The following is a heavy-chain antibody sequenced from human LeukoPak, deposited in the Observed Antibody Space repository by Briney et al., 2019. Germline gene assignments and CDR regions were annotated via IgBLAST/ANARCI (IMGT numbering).Heavy chain of an antibody. CDR1: GFTLSTYS. Sequence: GGSLRLSCAASGFTLSTYSMNWVRQAPGKGLEWVSHISSGSGSISYADSVKGRFTISRDNAKNTLYLQMNSLRAEDTAVYYCARHNIAAAGTGYYYGMDVWGQGTTVTVSS. D-gene: IGHD6-13*01. J-gene: IGHJ6*02. CDR2: ISSGSGSI. CDR3: ARHNIAAAGTGYYYGMDV. V-gene: IGHV3-48*01.